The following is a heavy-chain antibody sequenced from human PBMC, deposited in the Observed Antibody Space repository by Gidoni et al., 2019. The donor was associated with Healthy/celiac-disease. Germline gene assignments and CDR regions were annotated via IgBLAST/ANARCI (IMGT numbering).Heavy chain of an antibody. CDR3: ARDIEYYYDSSGYYNWFDP. Sequence: EVQLVESGGGLVQTGGSLRLSCAASGFTFSSYWMHWVRQAPGKGLVWVSRINSDGGSTSYADSVNGRFTISRDNAKNTLYLQMNSLRAEDTAVYYCARDIEYYYDSSGYYNWFDPWGQGTLVTVSS. J-gene: IGHJ5*02. D-gene: IGHD3-22*01. CDR2: INSDGGST. CDR1: GFTFSSYW. V-gene: IGHV3-74*01.